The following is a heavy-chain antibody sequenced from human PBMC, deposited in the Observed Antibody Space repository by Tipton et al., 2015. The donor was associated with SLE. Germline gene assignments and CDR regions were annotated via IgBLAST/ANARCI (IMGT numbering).Heavy chain of an antibody. J-gene: IGHJ5*02. V-gene: IGHV4-39*07. D-gene: IGHD2-15*01. CDR2: VYHSGST. Sequence: TLSLTCTVSGGSIRTSSNFWAWIRQPPGKRPEWIGNVYHSGSTHYNPSLKRRVTILVETSKNQFSLRLLSVTAADTAVYYCARALGGRCSGGNCYSLFDPWGQGTLVTVSS. CDR1: GGSIRTSSNF. CDR3: ARALGGRCSGGNCYSLFDP.